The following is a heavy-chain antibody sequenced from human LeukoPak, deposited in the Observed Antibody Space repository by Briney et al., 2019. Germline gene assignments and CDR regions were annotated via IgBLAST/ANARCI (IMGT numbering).Heavy chain of an antibody. CDR3: ARGVGYSSSWGY. Sequence: SQTLSLTCAVYGGSFSGYYWSWIRQPPGKGLEWIGEINHSGSTNYNPSLKSRVTISVDTSKNQFSLKLSSVTAADTAVYYCARGVGYSSSWGYWGQGTLVTVSS. D-gene: IGHD6-13*01. V-gene: IGHV4-34*01. J-gene: IGHJ4*02. CDR2: INHSGST. CDR1: GGSFSGYY.